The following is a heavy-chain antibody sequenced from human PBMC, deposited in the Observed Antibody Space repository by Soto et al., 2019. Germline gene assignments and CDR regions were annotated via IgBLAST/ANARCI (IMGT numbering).Heavy chain of an antibody. D-gene: IGHD3-22*01. CDR3: ARVYYDSSGYSY. CDR2: IIPILGIA. Sequence: QVQLVQSGAEVKKPGSSVKVSCRASGGTFSSYTISWVRQAPGQGLEWMGRIIPILGIANYAQKFQGRVTITADKSTSTAYMELSSLRSEDTAVYYCARVYYDSSGYSYWGQGTLVTVSS. V-gene: IGHV1-69*02. J-gene: IGHJ4*02. CDR1: GGTFSSYT.